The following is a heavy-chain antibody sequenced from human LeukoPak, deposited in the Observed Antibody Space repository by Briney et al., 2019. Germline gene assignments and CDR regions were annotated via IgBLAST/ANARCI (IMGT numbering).Heavy chain of an antibody. CDR1: GGSISSGDYY. J-gene: IGHJ4*02. CDR3: AKSGGRDGYKGLYFDY. CDR2: IYYSGST. Sequence: SQTLSLTCTVSGGSISSGDYYWSWIRQPPGRGLEWIGYIYYSGSTYYNPSLKSRVTISVDTSKNQFSLKLSSVTAADTAVYYCAKSGGRDGYKGLYFDYWGQGTLVTVSS. D-gene: IGHD5-24*01. V-gene: IGHV4-30-4*08.